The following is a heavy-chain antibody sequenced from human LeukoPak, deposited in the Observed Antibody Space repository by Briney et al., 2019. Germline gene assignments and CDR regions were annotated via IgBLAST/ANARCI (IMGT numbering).Heavy chain of an antibody. Sequence: PSETLSLTCAVYGGSFSGYYWSWIRQSPGKGLEWIGSIDYTGNPFRNPSLMSRITISIDTSKNQVSLRLTSVTAADTAVYYCAKHDANYGSGTPDYWGLGTLVTVSS. CDR1: GGSFSGYY. D-gene: IGHD3-10*01. CDR3: AKHDANYGSGTPDY. J-gene: IGHJ4*02. CDR2: IDYTGNP. V-gene: IGHV4-34*01.